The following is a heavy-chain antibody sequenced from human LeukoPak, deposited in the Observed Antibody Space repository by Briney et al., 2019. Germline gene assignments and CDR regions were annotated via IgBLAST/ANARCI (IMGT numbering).Heavy chain of an antibody. V-gene: IGHV3-43*01. Sequence: GGSLRLSCAASGFTFDDYTMHWVRQAPGKGLEWVSLISWDGGSTYYVDSVKGRFTISRDNSKNSLYLQMNSLRTEDTALYYCAKDKKAVYSGYDYWGQGTLVTVSS. D-gene: IGHD5-12*01. J-gene: IGHJ4*02. CDR2: ISWDGGST. CDR1: GFTFDDYT. CDR3: AKDKKAVYSGYDY.